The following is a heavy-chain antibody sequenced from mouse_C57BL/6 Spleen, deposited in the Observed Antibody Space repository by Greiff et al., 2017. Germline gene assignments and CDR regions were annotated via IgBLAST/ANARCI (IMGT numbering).Heavy chain of an antibody. D-gene: IGHD2-1*01. CDR2: IDPSDSYT. CDR1: GYTFPSYW. CDR3: ARGVLYYGSCDYYAMDY. J-gene: IGHJ4*01. Sequence: QVQLQQPGAELVRPGASVKLSCKASGYTFPSYWMHWVKQRPGQGLEWIGVIDPSDSYTNYNQKFKGKATLTVDTSSSTAYMRLSSLTSEDSAVYYCARGVLYYGSCDYYAMDYWGQGTSVTVSS. V-gene: IGHV1-59*01.